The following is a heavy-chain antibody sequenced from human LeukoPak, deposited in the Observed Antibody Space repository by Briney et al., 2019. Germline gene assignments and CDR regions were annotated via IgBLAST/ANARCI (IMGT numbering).Heavy chain of an antibody. Sequence: KPSETLSPTRAVYGGSISSYYWRWDRQAPGEGGDWIGYTYYSGSTNYTPSLKSRVTISVDTSKNQFSLKLSSVTAADTAVYYCASLHGYGSGRPWGQGTLVTVSS. D-gene: IGHD3-10*01. CDR2: TYYSGST. CDR3: ASLHGYGSGRP. J-gene: IGHJ5*02. V-gene: IGHV4-59*08. CDR1: GGSISSYY.